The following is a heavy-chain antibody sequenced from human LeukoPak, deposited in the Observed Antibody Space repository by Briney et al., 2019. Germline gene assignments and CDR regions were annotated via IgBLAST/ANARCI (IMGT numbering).Heavy chain of an antibody. V-gene: IGHV4-59*02. Sequence: PSETLSLTCTVSGGSVSGDYWSWIRQSPSKGLEWVGYIHYTAGTNYNPSLKSRVTMSVDTSKNQFSLRLRSMTAADTAVYYCARLQGDSTAIFDYWCQGTLVSVSS. CDR1: GGSVSGDY. CDR2: IHYTAGT. CDR3: ARLQGDSTAIFDY. D-gene: IGHD2-21*01. J-gene: IGHJ4*02.